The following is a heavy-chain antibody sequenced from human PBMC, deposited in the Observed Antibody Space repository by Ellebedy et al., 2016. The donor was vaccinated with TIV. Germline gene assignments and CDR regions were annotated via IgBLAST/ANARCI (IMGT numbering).Heavy chain of an antibody. V-gene: IGHV3-53*01. CDR1: GFTVSSSY. CDR3: ATCSGGSCYLSYFDS. CDR2: IYSGGNT. J-gene: IGHJ4*02. D-gene: IGHD2-15*01. Sequence: GGSLRLSCAASGFTVSSSYMSWVRQAPGKGLEWVSVIYSGGNTYFADSVTGRFTISRDDSENTLYLQMNSLRAEDTAVYYCATCSGGSCYLSYFDSWGRGTLVTVSS.